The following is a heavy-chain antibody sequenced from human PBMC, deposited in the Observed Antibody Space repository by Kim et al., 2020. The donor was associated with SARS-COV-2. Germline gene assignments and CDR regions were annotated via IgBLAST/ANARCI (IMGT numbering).Heavy chain of an antibody. J-gene: IGHJ6*02. CDR3: ARDTRVVPAAPFYYGMDV. V-gene: IGHV1-18*01. Sequence: ASVKVSCKASGYTFTSYGISWVRQAPGQGLEWMGWISAYNGNTNYAQKLQGRVTMTTDTSTSTAYMELRSLRSDDTAVYYCARDTRVVPAAPFYYGMDVWGQGTTVTVSS. CDR1: GYTFTSYG. D-gene: IGHD2-2*01. CDR2: ISAYNGNT.